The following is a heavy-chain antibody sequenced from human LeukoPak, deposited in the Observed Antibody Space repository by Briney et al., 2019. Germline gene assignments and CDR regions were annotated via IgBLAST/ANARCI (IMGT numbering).Heavy chain of an antibody. D-gene: IGHD6-13*01. Sequence: GRSLRLSCAGAGLSFSSYGMHWVRQAPGKGLEWVAVVSDDGSDKYYADSVKGRFTISRDNSKNTLYLQMNSLRGEDTAVYCCAKDGPYTSSFDYWGQGTLVTVSS. J-gene: IGHJ4*02. CDR1: GLSFSSYG. CDR2: VSDDGSDK. CDR3: AKDGPYTSSFDY. V-gene: IGHV3-30*18.